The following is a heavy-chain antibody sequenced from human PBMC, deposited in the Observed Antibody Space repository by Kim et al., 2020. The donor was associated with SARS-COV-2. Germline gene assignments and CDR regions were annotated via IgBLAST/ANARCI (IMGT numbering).Heavy chain of an antibody. CDR3: ARGDEDIVVVPAAPETPYYYYGMDV. CDR1: GFTFSSYW. Sequence: GGSLRLSCAASGFTFSSYWMHWVRQAPGKGLVWVSRINSDGSSTSYADSVKGRFTISRDNAKNTLYLQMNSLRAEDTAVYYCARGDEDIVVVPAAPETPYYYYGMDVWGQGTTVTVSS. CDR2: INSDGSST. J-gene: IGHJ6*02. V-gene: IGHV3-74*01. D-gene: IGHD2-2*01.